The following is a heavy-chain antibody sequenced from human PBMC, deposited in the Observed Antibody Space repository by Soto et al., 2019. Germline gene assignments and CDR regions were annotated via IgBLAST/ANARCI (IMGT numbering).Heavy chain of an antibody. V-gene: IGHV3-21*01. J-gene: IGHJ4*02. D-gene: IGHD2-2*01. CDR1: GFTFSTYS. Sequence: EVQLVESGGGLVKPGGSLRLSCAASGFTFSTYSMNWVRQAPGQGLEWVSSISSSTSYIYYADSVKGRFTISRDNAKNSLYLQMNSLRAEDTAVYYCARAYCSSFNCYYPLDYWGQGTLVTVSS. CDR3: ARAYCSSFNCYYPLDY. CDR2: ISSSTSYI.